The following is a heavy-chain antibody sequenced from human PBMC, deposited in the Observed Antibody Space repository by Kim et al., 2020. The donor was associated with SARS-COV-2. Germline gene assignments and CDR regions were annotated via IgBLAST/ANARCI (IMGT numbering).Heavy chain of an antibody. CDR3: ARDPAAAGRAPLDFQH. J-gene: IGHJ1*01. V-gene: IGHV3-66*01. Sequence: SVEGRFTISRYNCKNTLYLQMNSLSAGDTAVYYCARDPAAAGRAPLDFQHWGQGTLVTVSS. D-gene: IGHD6-13*01.